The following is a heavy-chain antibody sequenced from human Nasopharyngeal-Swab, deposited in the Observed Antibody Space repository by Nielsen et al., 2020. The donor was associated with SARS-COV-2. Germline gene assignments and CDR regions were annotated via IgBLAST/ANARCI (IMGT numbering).Heavy chain of an antibody. CDR1: GGSISSGSYY. CDR3: ARDHAMIIDY. V-gene: IGHV4-61*02. CDR2: IYTSGST. Sequence: LRLSCTVSGGSISSGSYYWSWIRQPAGKGLEWIGRIYTSGSTNYNPSLKGRVTISVDTSKNQFSLKLSSVTAADTAVYYCARDHAMIIDYWGQGTLVTVSS. D-gene: IGHD3-22*01. J-gene: IGHJ4*02.